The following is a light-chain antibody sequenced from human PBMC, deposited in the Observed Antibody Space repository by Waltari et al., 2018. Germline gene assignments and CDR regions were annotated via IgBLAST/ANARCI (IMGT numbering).Light chain of an antibody. CDR2: TAS. CDR1: QSLVHSDGNPY. V-gene: IGKV2-30*02. Sequence: VVLTQSPLSLPVTIGQPASISCTSSQSLVHSDGNPYLYWFQQKPGQAPSRLIYTASNRYGWVPDRFSGSGSGTDFTLIISRVEAEDVGVYYCMQGTHWPYTFGQGTKLETK. J-gene: IGKJ2*01. CDR3: MQGTHWPYT.